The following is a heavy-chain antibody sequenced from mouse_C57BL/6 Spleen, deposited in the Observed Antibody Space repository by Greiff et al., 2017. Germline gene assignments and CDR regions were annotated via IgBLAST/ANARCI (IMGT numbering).Heavy chain of an antibody. CDR1: GFTFSSYA. V-gene: IGHV5-9-1*02. CDR3: TRDRDDGYNDYAMDY. J-gene: IGHJ4*01. D-gene: IGHD2-3*01. CDR2: ISSGGDYI. Sequence: EVHLVESGEGLVKPGGSLKLSCAASGFTFSSYAMSWVRQTPEKRLEWVAYISSGGDYIYYADTVKGRVTISRDNARNTLYLKMSSLKSEDTAMYYCTRDRDDGYNDYAMDYWGPGTSVTVSS.